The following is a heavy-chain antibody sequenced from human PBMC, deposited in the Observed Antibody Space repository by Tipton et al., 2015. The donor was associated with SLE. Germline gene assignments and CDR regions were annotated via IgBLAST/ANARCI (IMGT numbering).Heavy chain of an antibody. V-gene: IGHV4-38-2*02. CDR3: ATSPGYSSGWFLFDY. CDR1: GYSISSGYY. D-gene: IGHD6-19*01. Sequence: TLSLTCTVSGYSISSGYYWGWIRQPPGKGLEWIGYIYHSGSTYYNPSLKSRVTISVDRSKNQFSLKLSSVTAADTAVYYCATSPGYSSGWFLFDYWGQGTLVTVSS. J-gene: IGHJ4*02. CDR2: IYHSGST.